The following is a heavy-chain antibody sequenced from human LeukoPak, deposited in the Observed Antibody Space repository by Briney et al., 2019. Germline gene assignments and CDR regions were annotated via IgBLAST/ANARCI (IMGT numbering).Heavy chain of an antibody. D-gene: IGHD2-2*01. CDR3: ARQIVVVPAAHFDY. J-gene: IGHJ4*02. CDR2: IYYSGST. CDR1: GGSISSSSYY. Sequence: SETLSLTCTVSGGSISSSSYYWGWIRQPPGKGLEWIGSIYYSGSTYYNPSLKCRVTISVDTSKNQFSLKLSSVTAADTAVYYCARQIVVVPAAHFDYWGQGTLVTVSS. V-gene: IGHV4-39*01.